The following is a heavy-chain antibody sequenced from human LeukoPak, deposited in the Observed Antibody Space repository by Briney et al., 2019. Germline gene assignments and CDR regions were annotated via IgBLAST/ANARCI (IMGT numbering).Heavy chain of an antibody. CDR2: ISAYNGNT. CDR1: GYTFTSYG. J-gene: IGHJ5*02. D-gene: IGHD1-7*01. Sequence: ASMKVSCRASGYTFTSYGISWVRQAPGQGLEWMGWISAYNGNTNYAQKFQGRVTMTTDTSTSTAYMELRSLRYDDTAVYYCARDRVTGTTRLFDPWGQRTLVTVSS. V-gene: IGHV1-18*01. CDR3: ARDRVTGTTRLFDP.